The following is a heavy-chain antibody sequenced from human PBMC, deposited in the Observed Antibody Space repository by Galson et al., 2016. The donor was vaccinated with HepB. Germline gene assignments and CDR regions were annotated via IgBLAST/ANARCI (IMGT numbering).Heavy chain of an antibody. J-gene: IGHJ5*02. CDR2: IYYSGST. V-gene: IGHV4-39*01. D-gene: IGHD4-17*01. CDR3: ARRYYGDYVDWLDP. CDR1: GDSMSSGSFY. Sequence: SETLSLTCTVSGDSMSSGSFYWDWIRQPPGKGLEWIGSIYYSGSTYYKPSLKSRVTISVDTSKSQFSLKLSSVTAADTAVYYCARRYYGDYVDWLDPWGQGALVTVSS.